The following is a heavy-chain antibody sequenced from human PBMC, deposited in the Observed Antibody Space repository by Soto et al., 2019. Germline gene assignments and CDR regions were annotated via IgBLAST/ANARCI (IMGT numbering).Heavy chain of an antibody. V-gene: IGHV4-59*01. CDR3: ARGEVLRYFDGNWLDS. Sequence: SETLSLTCTVSGGSISSYYWSWIRQPPGKGLEWIGYIYYSGSTNYNPSLKSRVTISVDTSKNQFSLKLSSVTAADTAVYYCARGEVLRYFDGNWLDSWGQGTLVTVSS. D-gene: IGHD3-9*01. J-gene: IGHJ5*01. CDR1: GGSISSYY. CDR2: IYYSGST.